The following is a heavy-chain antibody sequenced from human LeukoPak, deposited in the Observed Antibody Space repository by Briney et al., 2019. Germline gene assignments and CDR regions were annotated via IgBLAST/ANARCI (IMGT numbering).Heavy chain of an antibody. J-gene: IGHJ4*02. CDR2: ISSSSSTI. Sequence: GGSLRLSCAASGFTFSSYSMNWVRQAPGKGLEWVSYISSSSSTIYYADSVKSRFSISRDNAKNSLYLQMNSLRAEDTAVYYCAREAARVSFDYWGQGTLVTVSS. D-gene: IGHD6-6*01. V-gene: IGHV3-48*01. CDR1: GFTFSSYS. CDR3: AREAARVSFDY.